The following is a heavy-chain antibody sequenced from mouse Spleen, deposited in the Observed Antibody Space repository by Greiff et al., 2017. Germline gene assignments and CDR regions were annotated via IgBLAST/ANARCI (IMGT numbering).Heavy chain of an antibody. CDR1: GFTFSSYT. CDR2: ISSGGGNT. CDR3: ARVDGYWFAY. V-gene: IGHV5-9*04. D-gene: IGHD2-3*01. J-gene: IGHJ3*01. Sequence: EVQGVESGGGLVKPGGSLKLSCAASGFTFSSYTMSWVRQTPAKRLEWVATISSGGGNTYYPDSVKGRFTISRDNARNTLYLQMSSLRSEDTAMYYCARVDGYWFAYWGQGTLVTVSA.